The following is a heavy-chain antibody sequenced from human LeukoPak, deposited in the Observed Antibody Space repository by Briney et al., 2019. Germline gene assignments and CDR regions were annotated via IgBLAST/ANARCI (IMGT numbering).Heavy chain of an antibody. CDR3: VEGEQWLAFDR. Sequence: SETLSLTCAVYGGSFSGYFWSWIRQPPGKGLEWIGEINHSGSTNYNPSLKSRVTISVDTSKNQFSLRLMSVTAADTALYYCVEGEQWLAFDRWGQGILVTVSS. D-gene: IGHD6-19*01. CDR2: INHSGST. CDR1: GGSFSGYF. J-gene: IGHJ4*02. V-gene: IGHV4-34*01.